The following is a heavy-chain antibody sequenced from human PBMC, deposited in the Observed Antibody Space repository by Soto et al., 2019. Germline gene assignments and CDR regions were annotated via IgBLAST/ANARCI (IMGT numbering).Heavy chain of an antibody. J-gene: IGHJ6*02. V-gene: IGHV1-69*13. CDR3: AREGNFWSGSGYYYYYGMDV. CDR1: GGTFSSYA. D-gene: IGHD3-3*01. Sequence: PSVKVSCKASGGTFSSYAISWVRQAPGQGLEWMGGIIPIFGTANYAQKFQGRVTITADESTSTAYMELSSLRSEDTAVYYCAREGNFWSGSGYYYYYGMDVWGQGTTVTVSS. CDR2: IIPIFGTA.